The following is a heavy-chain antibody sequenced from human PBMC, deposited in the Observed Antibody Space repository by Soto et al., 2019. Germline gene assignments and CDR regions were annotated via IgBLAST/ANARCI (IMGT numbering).Heavy chain of an antibody. D-gene: IGHD5-18*01. CDR2: IYYSGST. Sequence: SETLSLTCTVSGGSISSSSYYWGWIRQPPGKGLEWIGSIYYSGSTYYNPSLKSRVTISVDTSKNQFSLKLSSVTAADTAVYYCARRPDTAMDLYYYYYGMDVWGQGTTVTVSS. V-gene: IGHV4-39*01. CDR3: ARRPDTAMDLYYYYYGMDV. CDR1: GGSISSSSYY. J-gene: IGHJ6*02.